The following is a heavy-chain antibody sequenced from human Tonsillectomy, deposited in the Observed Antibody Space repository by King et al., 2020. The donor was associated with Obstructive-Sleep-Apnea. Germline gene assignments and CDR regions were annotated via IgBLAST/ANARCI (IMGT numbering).Heavy chain of an antibody. CDR1: GYSFTSYW. Sequence: QLVQSGAEVKKPGESLKISCKGSGYSFTSYWIGWVRQMPGKGLEWMGIIYPGDSDTRYSPSFQGQVTISAAKSISTAYLQWSSLKASDTDMYYCARPPTPTTVTTREDYFDYWGQGTLVTVSS. J-gene: IGHJ4*02. D-gene: IGHD4-17*01. CDR3: ARPPTPTTVTTREDYFDY. V-gene: IGHV5-51*01. CDR2: IYPGDSDT.